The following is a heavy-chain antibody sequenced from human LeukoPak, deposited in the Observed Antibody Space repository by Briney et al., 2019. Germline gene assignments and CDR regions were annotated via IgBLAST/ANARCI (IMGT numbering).Heavy chain of an antibody. V-gene: IGHV1-2*06. Sequence: ASVKVSCKASGYTFTGYYMHWVRQAPGQGLEWMGRINPNSGGTNYAQKFQGRVTMTRDTSISTAYMELSRLRSDDTAVYYCARVGGYCSSTSCYHFDYWGQGTLVTVSS. CDR3: ARVGGYCSSTSCYHFDY. D-gene: IGHD2-2*01. CDR2: INPNSGGT. CDR1: GYTFTGYY. J-gene: IGHJ4*02.